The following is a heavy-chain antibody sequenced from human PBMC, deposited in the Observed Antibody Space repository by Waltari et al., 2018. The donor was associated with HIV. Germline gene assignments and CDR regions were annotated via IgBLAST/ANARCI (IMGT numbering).Heavy chain of an antibody. CDR2: IGAAGDT. V-gene: IGHV3-13*01. D-gene: IGHD6-19*01. CDR1: GFAFSRFD. J-gene: IGHJ4*02. CDR3: VRGNGWYGPYYFDY. Sequence: AASGFAFSRFDRHWVRQAMGKSPEWVSAIGAAGDTYYPKSVKGRFTVSRENGKNSLYLQMNNLRVDDAAMYYCVRGNGWYGPYYFDYWGRGTLVTVSS.